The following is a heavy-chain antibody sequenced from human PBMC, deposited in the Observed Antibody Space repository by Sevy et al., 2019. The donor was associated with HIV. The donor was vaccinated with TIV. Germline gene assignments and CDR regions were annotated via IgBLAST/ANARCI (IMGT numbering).Heavy chain of an antibody. CDR2: LIPIFGTA. J-gene: IGHJ4*02. Sequence: ASVKVSCKASGGTFSSYAISWVRQAPGQGLEWMGGLIPIFGTANYAQKFQGRVTITADESTSTAYMELSSLRSEDTAVYYCARTDEQITFGGVPPPNWGQGTLVTVSS. V-gene: IGHV1-69*13. CDR1: GGTFSSYA. CDR3: ARTDEQITFGGVPPPN. D-gene: IGHD3-16*01.